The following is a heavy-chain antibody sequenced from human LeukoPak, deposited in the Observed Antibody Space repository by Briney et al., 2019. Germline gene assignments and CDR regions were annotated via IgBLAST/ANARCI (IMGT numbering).Heavy chain of an antibody. V-gene: IGHV3-30*02. J-gene: IGHJ4*02. D-gene: IGHD6-19*01. Sequence: PGGSLRLSCAASGFTFSSYGMHWVRQAPGKGLEWVAFIRYDGSNKYYADSVKGRFTISRDNAKNSLYLQMNSLRAEDTAVYYCAREALAVAGTNTYDYWGQGTLVTVSS. CDR1: GFTFSSYG. CDR3: AREALAVAGTNTYDY. CDR2: IRYDGSNK.